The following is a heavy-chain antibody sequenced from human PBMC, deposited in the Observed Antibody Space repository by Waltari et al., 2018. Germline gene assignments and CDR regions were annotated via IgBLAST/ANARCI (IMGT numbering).Heavy chain of an antibody. CDR1: GVTFSVSG. Sequence: QVQLVESGGGVVQPGGSLRLSCAASGVTFSVSGIHWVRQAPGKGLELVAFIRYDETHKYYADSVKGRFTISRDNSKNTVDLHMNSLRAEDTAVYYCARDGSSSSFDYWGQGTLVTVSS. CDR2: IRYDETHK. J-gene: IGHJ4*02. CDR3: ARDGSSSSFDY. V-gene: IGHV3-30*02. D-gene: IGHD6-6*01.